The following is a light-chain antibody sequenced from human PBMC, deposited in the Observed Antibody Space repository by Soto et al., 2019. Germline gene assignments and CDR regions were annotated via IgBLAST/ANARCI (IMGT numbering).Light chain of an antibody. CDR1: SSDVGGYNY. CDR2: EVS. V-gene: IGLV2-14*01. CDR3: SSYSSSSTLYV. J-gene: IGLJ1*01. Sequence: QSVLTQPASVSGSRGQSITISCTGTSSDVGGYNYVSWYQQHPGKAPKLMIYEVSNRPSGISDRFSGSKSGNTASLTISGLQAEDEADYYCSSYSSSSTLYVFGTGPKVTVL.